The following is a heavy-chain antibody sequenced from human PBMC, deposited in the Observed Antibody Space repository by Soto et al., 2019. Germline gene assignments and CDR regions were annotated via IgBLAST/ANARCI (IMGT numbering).Heavy chain of an antibody. CDR3: ARDYYFSIDS. V-gene: IGHV3-74*01. J-gene: IGHJ4*02. CDR2: IKGDESGT. Sequence: GSLRLSCAASGFTFSDNWMHWVRQAPGKGLVWVSRIKGDESGTTYADSVKGRFTISRDNAKNTLYLQMNSLREEDTAVYYCARDYYFSIDSWGRGTVVTVSS. D-gene: IGHD3-3*01. CDR1: GFTFSDNW.